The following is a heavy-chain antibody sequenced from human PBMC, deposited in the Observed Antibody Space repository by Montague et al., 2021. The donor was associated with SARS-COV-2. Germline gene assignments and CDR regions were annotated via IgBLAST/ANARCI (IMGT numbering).Heavy chain of an antibody. CDR2: IYYSGST. J-gene: IGHJ3*02. CDR1: GSSISSSSYY. D-gene: IGHD3-3*01. V-gene: IGHV4-39*01. Sequence: SETLSLTCTVSGSSISSSSYYWGWIRQPPGKGLEWIGSIYYSGSTYCNPSLKSRVTISVDTSKNQFSLKLSSVTAADTAVYYCARHSGRDTIFGVVIIPDAFDIWGQGTMVTASS. CDR3: ARHSGRDTIFGVVIIPDAFDI.